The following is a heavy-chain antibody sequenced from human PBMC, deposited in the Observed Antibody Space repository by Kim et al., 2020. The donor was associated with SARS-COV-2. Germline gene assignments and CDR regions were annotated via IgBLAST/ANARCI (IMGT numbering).Heavy chain of an antibody. Sequence: ASVKVSCKASGYTFTGYYMHWVRQAPGQGLEWMGRINPNSGGTNYAQKFQGRVTMTRDTSISTAYMELSRLRSDDTAVYYCARDFYFGTRTEIVVVPAARNYYYYGMDVWGQGTTVTVSS. V-gene: IGHV1-2*06. D-gene: IGHD2-2*01. CDR3: ARDFYFGTRTEIVVVPAARNYYYYGMDV. CDR2: INPNSGGT. J-gene: IGHJ6*02. CDR1: GYTFTGYY.